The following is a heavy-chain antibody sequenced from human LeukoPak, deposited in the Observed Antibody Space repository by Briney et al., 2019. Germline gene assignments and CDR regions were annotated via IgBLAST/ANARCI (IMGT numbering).Heavy chain of an antibody. D-gene: IGHD5/OR15-5a*01. CDR2: IFYSGST. V-gene: IGHV4-39*01. J-gene: IGHJ4*02. CDR3: VRREIVSMTLDY. CDR1: GGSASNYY. Sequence: SETLSLTCSVSGGSASNYYWSWIRQPPGKGLEWIGSIFYSGSTYYNPSLKSRVTISEDTSKNEFSLRLSSVTATDTAVYYCVRREIVSMTLDYWGQGTLVTVSS.